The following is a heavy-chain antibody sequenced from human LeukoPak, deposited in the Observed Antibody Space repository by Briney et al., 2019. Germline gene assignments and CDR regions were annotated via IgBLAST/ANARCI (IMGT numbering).Heavy chain of an antibody. V-gene: IGHV3-23*01. Sequence: GGSLRLSCAASGFTFNNYAMSWVRQAPGKGLEWVSAISGSGGTTYYADSVKGRFTISRDNSKNTLYLQMNSLRAEDTAVYYCAKSRRSSGYYYLDYWGQGTLVTVSS. CDR2: ISGSGGTT. CDR1: GFTFNNYA. CDR3: AKSRRSSGYYYLDY. J-gene: IGHJ4*02. D-gene: IGHD3-22*01.